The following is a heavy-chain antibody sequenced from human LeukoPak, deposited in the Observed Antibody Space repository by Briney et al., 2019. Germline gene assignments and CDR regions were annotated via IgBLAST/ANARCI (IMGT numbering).Heavy chain of an antibody. J-gene: IGHJ3*02. CDR2: IRSKAYGGTT. D-gene: IGHD6-13*01. Sequence: WIRQAPGKGLEWVGFIRSKAYGGTTEYAASVKGRFTISRDDSKSIAYLQMNSLKTEDTAVYYCTRGRYSSSWYAFDIWGQGTMVTVSS. V-gene: IGHV3-49*02. CDR3: TRGRYSSSWYAFDI.